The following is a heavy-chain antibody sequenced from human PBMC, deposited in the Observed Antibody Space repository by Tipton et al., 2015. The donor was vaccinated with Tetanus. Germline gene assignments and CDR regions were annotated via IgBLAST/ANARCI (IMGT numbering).Heavy chain of an antibody. Sequence: TLSLTCAVYGGSFSGNYWSWIRQPPGKGLEWIGEISHRGSTMYNPSLKSRVAISGDTSKNQFSLNLTSLTAADTAVYYCASLPKHWLAPRGAPWGQGTLVTVSS. V-gene: IGHV4-34*01. CDR2: ISHRGST. D-gene: IGHD6-19*01. CDR1: GGSFSGNY. J-gene: IGHJ5*02. CDR3: ASLPKHWLAPRGAP.